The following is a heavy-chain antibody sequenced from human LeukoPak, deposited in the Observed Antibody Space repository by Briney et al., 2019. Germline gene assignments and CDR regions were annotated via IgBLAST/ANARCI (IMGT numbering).Heavy chain of an antibody. D-gene: IGHD2-2*01. J-gene: IGHJ6*02. Sequence: GGSLRLSCAASGFTFSSYWMSWVRQAPGKGLEWVANIKQDGSEKYYVDSVKGRFTISRDNAKNSLYLQMSSLRAEDTAVYYCARRADIVVVPAAIQYYGMDVWGQGTTVTVS. V-gene: IGHV3-7*01. CDR1: GFTFSSYW. CDR3: ARRADIVVVPAAIQYYGMDV. CDR2: IKQDGSEK.